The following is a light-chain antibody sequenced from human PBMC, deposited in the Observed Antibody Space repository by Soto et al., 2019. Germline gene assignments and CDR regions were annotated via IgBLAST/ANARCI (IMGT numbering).Light chain of an antibody. V-gene: IGLV1-44*01. CDR1: SSNIGSNT. CDR2: SNN. CDR3: LAWDDSLNGWV. Sequence: QSVLTQPPSASGTPGQRVTISCSGSSSNIGSNTVNWYQQFPGTAPKLLIHSNNLRPSGVPDRFSGSKSGTSASLAISGLQSEDEADYYCLAWDDSLNGWVFGGGTKLTVL. J-gene: IGLJ3*02.